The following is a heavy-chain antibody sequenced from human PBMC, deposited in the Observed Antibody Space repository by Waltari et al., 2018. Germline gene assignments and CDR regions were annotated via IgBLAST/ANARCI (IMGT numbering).Heavy chain of an antibody. D-gene: IGHD6-19*01. Sequence: EVQLVESGGGLVQPGGSLRLSCAASGFTFSSYEMNWVRQATGKGLEWVSYISSSGSTIYYADSVKGRFTISRDNAKNSLYLQMNSLRAEDTAVYYCARSLWLVQFVFDYWGQGTLVTVSS. CDR2: ISSSGSTI. CDR1: GFTFSSYE. CDR3: ARSLWLVQFVFDY. V-gene: IGHV3-48*03. J-gene: IGHJ4*02.